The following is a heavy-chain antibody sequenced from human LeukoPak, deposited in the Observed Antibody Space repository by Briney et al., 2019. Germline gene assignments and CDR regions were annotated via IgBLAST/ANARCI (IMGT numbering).Heavy chain of an antibody. D-gene: IGHD6-13*01. Sequence: GGSLRLSCAASGFTFSIYSMSWVRQAPGKGLEWVSSISSTSIYIYYADSVRGRFTISGDNAENSLYLQINSLGVEDTAVYSCARVAAGAEAHTLHYHYMDVWGKGTTVTVSS. V-gene: IGHV3-21*01. CDR3: ARVAAGAEAHTLHYHYMDV. CDR2: ISSTSIYI. J-gene: IGHJ6*03. CDR1: GFTFSIYS.